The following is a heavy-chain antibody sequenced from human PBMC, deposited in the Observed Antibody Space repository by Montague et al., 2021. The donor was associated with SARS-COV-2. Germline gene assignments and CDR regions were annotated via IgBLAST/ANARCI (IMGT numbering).Heavy chain of an antibody. V-gene: IGHV4-59*01. J-gene: IGHJ3*02. Sequence: SETLSLTCTVSGGSISSYYWSWIRQPPGKGLEWIGYIYDSGRTNYNPSLKSRVTISLDTSKNQFSLKLNSVTAADTAVYYCARGRDGPDAFDIWGQGAMVTVSS. CDR2: IYDSGRT. CDR1: GGSISSYY. D-gene: IGHD5-24*01. CDR3: ARGRDGPDAFDI.